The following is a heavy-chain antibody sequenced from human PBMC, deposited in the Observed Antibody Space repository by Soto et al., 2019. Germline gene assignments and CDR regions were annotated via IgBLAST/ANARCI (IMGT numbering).Heavy chain of an antibody. J-gene: IGHJ6*02. V-gene: IGHV3-13*01. D-gene: IGHD6-19*01. CDR3: ARAAYSSGWFGGDYYYGMDV. CDR1: GFTFSNSA. CDR2: IGTAGDT. Sequence: PGGSLRLSCAASGFTFSNSAMSWVRQAPGKGLDWVSAIGTAGDTYYPGSVKGRFTISRENAKNSLYLQMNSLRAEDTAVYYCARAAYSSGWFGGDYYYGMDVWGQGNTVTVSS.